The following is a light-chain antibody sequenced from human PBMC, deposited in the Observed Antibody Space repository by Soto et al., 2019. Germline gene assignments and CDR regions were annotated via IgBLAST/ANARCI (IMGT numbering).Light chain of an antibody. CDR2: GAS. V-gene: IGKV3-20*01. CDR1: HSVSSSY. Sequence: EVVMTQSPATLSVSPGERATLSCRASHSVSSSYLAWYQQKPGQAPRLLIYGASSRATGIPDRFSGSGSGTDFTLTISRLEPEDFAVYYCQQYGSSQITFGQGTRLEIK. CDR3: QQYGSSQIT. J-gene: IGKJ5*01.